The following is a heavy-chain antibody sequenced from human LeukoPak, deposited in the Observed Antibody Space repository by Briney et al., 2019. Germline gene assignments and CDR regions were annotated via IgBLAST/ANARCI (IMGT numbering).Heavy chain of an antibody. CDR2: IYHSGST. Sequence: SETLSLTRAVSGGSISSGGYSWSWIRQPPGKGLEWIGYIYHSGSTYYNPSLKSRVTISVDRSKNQFSLKLSSVTAADTALYYCARESRWFDPWGQGTLVTVSS. J-gene: IGHJ5*02. V-gene: IGHV4-30-2*01. CDR3: ARESRWFDP. CDR1: GGSISSGGYS.